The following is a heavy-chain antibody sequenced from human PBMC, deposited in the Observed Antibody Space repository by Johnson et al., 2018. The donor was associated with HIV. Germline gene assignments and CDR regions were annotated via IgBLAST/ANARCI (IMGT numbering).Heavy chain of an antibody. CDR3: ARDRVEIVGADPDAFDI. V-gene: IGHV3-66*01. Sequence: VQLVESGGGLVQPGGSLGLSCAASGFTVSSNYMSWVRQAPGKGLEWVSVIYSGGSTYYADSVKGRFTISRDNAKNSLYLQMNSLRAEDTAVYYCARDRVEIVGADPDAFDIWGQGTMVTVSS. D-gene: IGHD1-26*01. CDR1: GFTVSSNY. CDR2: IYSGGST. J-gene: IGHJ3*02.